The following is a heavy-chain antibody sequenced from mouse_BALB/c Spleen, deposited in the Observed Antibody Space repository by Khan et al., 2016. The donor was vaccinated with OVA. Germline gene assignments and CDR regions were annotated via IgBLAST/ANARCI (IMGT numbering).Heavy chain of an antibody. Sequence: EVQLVESGPGLVKPSQSLSLTCTVTGYSITSEYAWNWIRQFPGNKLEWMGYINYSGNTRYNPSLKSRTSITRDTSKNQFFLQLNSVTTEDTATFYRARKDYYDYDPFPYRGQGTLVTGSA. V-gene: IGHV3-2*02. CDR2: INYSGNT. CDR1: GYSITSEYA. J-gene: IGHJ3*01. D-gene: IGHD2-4*01. CDR3: ARKDYYDYDPFPY.